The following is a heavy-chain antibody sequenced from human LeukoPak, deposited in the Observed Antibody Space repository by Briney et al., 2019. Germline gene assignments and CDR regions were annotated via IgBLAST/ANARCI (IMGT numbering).Heavy chain of an antibody. V-gene: IGHV3-48*01. CDR1: GFDFSTYS. J-gene: IGHJ6*03. D-gene: IGHD6-6*01. Sequence: GGSLRLSCAASGFDFSTYSMNWVRQAPGKGLEWFSHISSSSSNIYYADSVKGRFTISRDTANNSLYLQMHSLRAEDTAVYYCARGYSTSSYSHYYYYMDVWGTGTTVTVSS. CDR3: ARGYSTSSYSHYYYYMDV. CDR2: ISSSSSNI.